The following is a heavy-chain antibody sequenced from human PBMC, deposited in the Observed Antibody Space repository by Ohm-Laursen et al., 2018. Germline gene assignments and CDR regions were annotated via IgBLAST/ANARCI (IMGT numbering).Heavy chain of an antibody. CDR1: GFTFSNYW. CDR3: AKVFKRCGGDCPYYFDY. V-gene: IGHV3-11*01. Sequence: GSLRLSCAASGFTFSNYWMHWIRQAPGKGLEWASYISSSGSTIYYADSVKGRFTISRDNAKNSLYLQMNSLRAEDTAVYYCAKVFKRCGGDCPYYFDYWGQGTLVTVSS. D-gene: IGHD2-21*02. J-gene: IGHJ4*02. CDR2: ISSSGSTI.